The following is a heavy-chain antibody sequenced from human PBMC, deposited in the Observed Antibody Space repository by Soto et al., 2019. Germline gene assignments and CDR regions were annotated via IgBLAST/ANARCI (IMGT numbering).Heavy chain of an antibody. J-gene: IGHJ6*02. CDR3: AKDLSGARWYYDALDV. D-gene: IGHD2-15*01. CDR1: GGTFSSYA. Sequence: ASVKVSCKASGGTFSSYAISWVRQAPGQGLEWMGGIIPIFGTANYAQKFQGRVTITADESTSTAYMELSSLRSEDTAVYYCAKDLSGARWYYDALDVWGQGTTVTVS. V-gene: IGHV1-69*13. CDR2: IIPIFGTA.